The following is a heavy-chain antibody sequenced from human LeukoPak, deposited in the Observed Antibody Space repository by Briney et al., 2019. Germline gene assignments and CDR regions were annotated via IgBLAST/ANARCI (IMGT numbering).Heavy chain of an antibody. CDR2: IIPIFGTA. Sequence: SVKVSCKASGGTFSSYAISWVRQALGQGPEWMGGIIPIFGTANYAQKFQGRVTITADESTSTAYMELSSLRSEDTAVYYCARDLEYSSSSGAWDYWGQGTLVTVSS. CDR1: GGTFSSYA. CDR3: ARDLEYSSSSGAWDY. J-gene: IGHJ4*02. D-gene: IGHD6-6*01. V-gene: IGHV1-69*01.